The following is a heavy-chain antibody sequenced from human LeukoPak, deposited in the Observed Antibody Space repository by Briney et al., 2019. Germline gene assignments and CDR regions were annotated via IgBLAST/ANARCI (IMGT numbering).Heavy chain of an antibody. J-gene: IGHJ4*02. CDR1: GGSISSYY. V-gene: IGHV4-59*01. D-gene: IGHD3-3*01. CDR2: IYYSGST. Sequence: SETLPLTCTVSGGSISSYYWSWIRQPPGKRLEWIGHIYYSGSTNYNPSLKSRVTISVDTSKNQFSLKLSSVTAADTAVYYCASRSSIWSGYQDTLYYFDSWGQGTLVTVSS. CDR3: ASRSSIWSGYQDTLYYFDS.